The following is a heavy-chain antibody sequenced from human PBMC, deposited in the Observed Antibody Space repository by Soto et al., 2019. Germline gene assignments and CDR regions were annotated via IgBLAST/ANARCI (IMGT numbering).Heavy chain of an antibody. CDR3: ATQTGLYYYGMDV. CDR1: GGSINAFF. V-gene: IGHV4-59*01. Sequence: QVQLQESGPGLVKPSETLSLTCTVSGGSINAFFWSWVRQPPGKGLESIGYIFYSGSTNYNPSLKRRVTIPLDTSKTQFSLNLTSVTAADTAVYYCATQTGLYYYGMDVWGQGTTVAVSS. CDR2: IFYSGST. J-gene: IGHJ6*02.